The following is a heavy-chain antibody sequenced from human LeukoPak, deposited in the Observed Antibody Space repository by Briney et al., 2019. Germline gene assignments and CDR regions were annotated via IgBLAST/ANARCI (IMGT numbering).Heavy chain of an antibody. CDR2: ISYDGSNK. Sequence: PGRSLRLSCAASGFTFSSYGMHWVRQAPGKGLEWVAVISYDGSNKYYADSVKGRFTISRDNSKNTLYLQMNSLRAEDTAVYYCANGVNYYDSSGYVYWGQGTLVTVSS. J-gene: IGHJ4*02. CDR1: GFTFSSYG. V-gene: IGHV3-30*18. D-gene: IGHD3-22*01. CDR3: ANGVNYYDSSGYVY.